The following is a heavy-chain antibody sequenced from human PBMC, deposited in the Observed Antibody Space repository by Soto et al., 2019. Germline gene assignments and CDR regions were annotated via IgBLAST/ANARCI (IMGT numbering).Heavy chain of an antibody. J-gene: IGHJ4*02. CDR3: TRARGSCYFDF. Sequence: EVQLVESGGGLVLPGGSLRLSCAASGFPFSSLWMSWVRQAPGKGLEWVANIKHDGSDQYYVESVKGRFTISRDNATNSLSLQMNSLRGDDTAVYYCTRARGSCYFDFWGQGTLVTVSA. D-gene: IGHD3-16*01. CDR1: GFPFSSLW. CDR2: IKHDGSDQ. V-gene: IGHV3-7*01.